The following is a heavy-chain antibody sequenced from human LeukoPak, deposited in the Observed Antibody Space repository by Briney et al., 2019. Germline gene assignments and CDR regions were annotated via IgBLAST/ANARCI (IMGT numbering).Heavy chain of an antibody. CDR2: IYAGGAT. Sequence: GGSLRLSCAASGFTVVTNYMSWVRQAPGKGLEWVSVIYAGGATYYSDSVRGRFAISRDNSKNTLYLQMNSLRAEDTAVYYCARDLNWGQGTLVTVSS. V-gene: IGHV3-66*01. J-gene: IGHJ4*02. CDR1: GFTVVTNY. CDR3: ARDLN.